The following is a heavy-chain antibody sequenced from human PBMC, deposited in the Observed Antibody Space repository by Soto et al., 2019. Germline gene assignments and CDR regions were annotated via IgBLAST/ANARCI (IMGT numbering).Heavy chain of an antibody. V-gene: IGHV3-9*01. CDR2: ISWNSGSI. CDR3: AKEIEGSGLDGLDY. CDR1: GFTFDDYA. Sequence: ESGGGLVQPGRSLRLSCAASGFTFDDYAMHWVRQAPGKGLEWVSGISWNSGSIGYADSVKGRFTISRDNAKNSLYLQMNSLRAEDTALYYCAKEIEGSGLDGLDYWGQGTLVTVSS. J-gene: IGHJ4*02. D-gene: IGHD6-19*01.